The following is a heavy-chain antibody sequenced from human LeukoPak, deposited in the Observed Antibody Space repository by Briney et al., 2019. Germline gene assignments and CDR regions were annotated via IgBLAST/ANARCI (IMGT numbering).Heavy chain of an antibody. D-gene: IGHD4-11*01. CDR2: IYPGDSHT. Sequence: GESLKISCKGSGYTFSTYWIGWVRQMPGKGLEWMGIIYPGDSHTRNSPSFQGQVTISADKSMSTAYLQWSSLKASDTAMYYCARQSSNGDFDYWGQGTPVTVSS. CDR3: ARQSSNGDFDY. CDR1: GYTFSTYW. V-gene: IGHV5-51*01. J-gene: IGHJ4*02.